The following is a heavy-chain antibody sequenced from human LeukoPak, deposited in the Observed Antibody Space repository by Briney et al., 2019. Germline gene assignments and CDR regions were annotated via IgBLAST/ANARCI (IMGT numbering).Heavy chain of an antibody. D-gene: IGHD3-9*01. CDR3: ARGLLDWLLNWFDP. CDR1: GHTFAGYY. V-gene: IGHV1-2*02. J-gene: IGHJ5*02. Sequence: GASVKVSCKASGHTFAGYYMHWVRQAPGQGLEWMGWINPNSGGTNYAQKFQGRVTMTRDTSISTAYMELSRLRSDDTAVYYCARGLLDWLLNWFDPWGQGTLVTVSS. CDR2: INPNSGGT.